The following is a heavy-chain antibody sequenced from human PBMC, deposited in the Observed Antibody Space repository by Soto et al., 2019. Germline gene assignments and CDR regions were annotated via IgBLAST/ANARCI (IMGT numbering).Heavy chain of an antibody. CDR2: TYYSGST. V-gene: IGHV4-59*01. Sequence: PSETLSLTCTVSGGSIISYYWSLIRHPPCKGLEWIGYTYYSGSTNYNPSLKSRVTISVDTSKNQFSLKLSSVTAADTAVYYCARVLGGVDTSFYGMDVWGQGTTVTVSS. D-gene: IGHD5-18*01. CDR3: ARVLGGVDTSFYGMDV. CDR1: GGSIISYY. J-gene: IGHJ6*02.